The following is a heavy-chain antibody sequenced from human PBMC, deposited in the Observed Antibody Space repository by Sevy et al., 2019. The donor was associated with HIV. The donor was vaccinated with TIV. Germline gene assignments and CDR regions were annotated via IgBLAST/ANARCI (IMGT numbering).Heavy chain of an antibody. D-gene: IGHD4-17*01. CDR1: GYSFTSYW. Sequence: GESLKISCKGSGYSFTSYWIGWVRQMPGKGLEWMGIIYPGDSDTRYSPSFQGQVTISADKSISTAYLTWSSLKASDPAMYYCARRDYGGNSKTGYFDYWGQGTLVTVSS. V-gene: IGHV5-51*01. CDR2: IYPGDSDT. CDR3: ARRDYGGNSKTGYFDY. J-gene: IGHJ4*02.